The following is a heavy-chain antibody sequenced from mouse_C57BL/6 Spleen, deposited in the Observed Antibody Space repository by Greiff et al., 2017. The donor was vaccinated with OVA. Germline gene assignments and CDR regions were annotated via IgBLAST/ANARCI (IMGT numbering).Heavy chain of an antibody. V-gene: IGHV1-18*01. J-gene: IGHJ2*01. CDR2: INPNNGGT. CDR3: ARYDGYFYY. Sequence: EVQLQQSGPELVKPGASVKIPCKASGYTFTDYNMDWVKQSHGKSLEWIGDINPNNGGTIYNQKFKGKATLTVDKSSSTAYMELRSLTSEDTAVYYCARYDGYFYYWGQGTTLTVSS. D-gene: IGHD2-12*01. CDR1: GYTFTDYN.